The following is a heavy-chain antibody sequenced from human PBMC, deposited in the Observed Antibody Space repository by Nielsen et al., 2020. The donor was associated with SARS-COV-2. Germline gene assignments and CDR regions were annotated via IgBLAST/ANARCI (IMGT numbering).Heavy chain of an antibody. CDR3: AKLLDVVGATDDAFDI. CDR1: GFTFSSYG. CDR2: ISYDGSNK. J-gene: IGHJ3*02. Sequence: GESLKISCAASGFTFSSYGMHWVRQAPGKGLEWVAVISYDGSNKYYADSVKGRFTISRDNSKNTLYLQMNSLRAEDTAVYYCAKLLDVVGATDDAFDIWGQGTMVTVSS. D-gene: IGHD1-26*01. V-gene: IGHV3-30*18.